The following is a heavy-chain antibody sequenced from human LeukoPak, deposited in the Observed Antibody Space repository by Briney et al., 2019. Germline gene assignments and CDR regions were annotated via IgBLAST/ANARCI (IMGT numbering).Heavy chain of an antibody. CDR2: IWYDGSNK. CDR1: GFTFSSYA. Sequence: GGSLRLSCAASGFTFSSYAMSWVRQAPGKGLEWVAVIWYDGSNKYYADSVKGRFTISRDNSKNTLYLQMNSLRAEDTAVYYCARELRGLDDYWGQGTLVTVSS. V-gene: IGHV3-33*08. J-gene: IGHJ4*02. D-gene: IGHD3-16*01. CDR3: ARELRGLDDY.